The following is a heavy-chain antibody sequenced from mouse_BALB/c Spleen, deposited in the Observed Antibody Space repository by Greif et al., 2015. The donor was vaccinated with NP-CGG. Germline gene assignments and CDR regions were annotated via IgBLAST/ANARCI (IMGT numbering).Heavy chain of an antibody. Sequence: LVESGAELVKPGASVKLSCRASGCTFTSYWMHWVGKRPGQGLDWIGEIHPSNGRTNYNEKFKSKATLTVDKSSSSVLRHLISLTSENSEVYYSARGGNYVWFAFRPPGTLVTASA. D-gene: IGHD2-1*01. CDR1: GCTFTSYW. J-gene: IGHJ3*01. CDR2: IHPSNGRT. CDR3: ARGGNYVWFAF. V-gene: IGHV1S81*02.